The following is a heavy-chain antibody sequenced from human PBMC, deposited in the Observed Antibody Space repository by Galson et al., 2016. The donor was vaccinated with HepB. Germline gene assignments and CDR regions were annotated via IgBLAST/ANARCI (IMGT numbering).Heavy chain of an antibody. V-gene: IGHV3-48*02. J-gene: IGHJ4*02. Sequence: SLRLSCAASGFIFSVYNMNWARRAPGKGLEWIAWISSSSDTMHYADSVKGRFTISRDNAKNSLYLEMNSLRDKDTAVYYCARDDYFRLGYWGQGTLVTVSS. CDR1: GFIFSVYN. CDR2: ISSSSDTM. D-gene: IGHD3-16*01. CDR3: ARDDYFRLGY.